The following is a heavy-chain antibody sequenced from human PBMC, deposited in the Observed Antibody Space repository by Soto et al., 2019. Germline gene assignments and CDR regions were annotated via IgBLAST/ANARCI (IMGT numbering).Heavy chain of an antibody. CDR2: VYYIGRT. J-gene: IGHJ5*02. CDR3: ASVGSHYDNCGYYLP. D-gene: IGHD3-22*01. Sequence: SETLSLTRLLYAGSVSRSNWWSWVRQPTGKGLEGIGEVYYIGRTTYNPSLKSRATMSVDTSENPFSMWLTSVTATATPVTSCASVGSHYDNCGYYLPWGPGTMVTVSS. CDR1: AGSVSRSNW. V-gene: IGHV4-4*02.